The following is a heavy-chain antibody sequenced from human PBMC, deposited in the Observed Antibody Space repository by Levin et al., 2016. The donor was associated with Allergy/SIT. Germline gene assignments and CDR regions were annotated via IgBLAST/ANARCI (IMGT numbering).Heavy chain of an antibody. J-gene: IGHJ4*02. CDR2: INPNSGGA. D-gene: IGHD1-20*01. V-gene: IGHV1-2*02. Sequence: WVRQAPGQGLEWMGWINPNSGGANYAQHFQGRVTMPSDTSITTAYLELRGLRSDDTAVYYCARGNWNDGLGNPYFDFWGQGTLVTVSS. CDR3: ARGNWNDGLGNPYFDF.